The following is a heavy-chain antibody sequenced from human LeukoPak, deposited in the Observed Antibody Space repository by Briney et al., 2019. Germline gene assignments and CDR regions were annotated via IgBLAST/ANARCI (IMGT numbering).Heavy chain of an antibody. D-gene: IGHD3-22*01. CDR1: GGTFSSYA. CDR3: ARVRDSSGYSPFDY. J-gene: IGHJ4*02. CDR2: IIPIFGTA. V-gene: IGHV1-69*05. Sequence: ASVKVSCKASGGTFSSYAISWVRQAPGQGLEWMGGIIPIFGTANYAQKFQGRVTITTDESTSTAYMELSSLRSEDTAVYYCARVRDSSGYSPFDYWGQGTLVTVSS.